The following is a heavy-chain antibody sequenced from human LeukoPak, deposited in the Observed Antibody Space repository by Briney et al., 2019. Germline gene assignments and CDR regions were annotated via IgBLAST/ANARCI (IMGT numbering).Heavy chain of an antibody. Sequence: PSETLSLTCTVSGGSISSYYWSWIRQPPGKGLEWIGYIYYSGSTNYNPSLKSRVTISVDTSKNQFSLKLSSVTAADTAVYYCARQGGGSYYVGAFDIWGQGTTVTVSS. CDR1: GGSISSYY. J-gene: IGHJ3*02. CDR2: IYYSGST. V-gene: IGHV4-59*08. CDR3: ARQGGGSYYVGAFDI. D-gene: IGHD1-26*01.